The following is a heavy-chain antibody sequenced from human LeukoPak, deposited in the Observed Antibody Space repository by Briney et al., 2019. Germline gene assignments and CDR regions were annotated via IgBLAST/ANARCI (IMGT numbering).Heavy chain of an antibody. Sequence: SETLSLTCTVSGGSISSYYWSWIRQPAGKGLEWIGRIYTSGSTNYNPSLKSRVTTSVDTSKNQFSLKLSSVTAADTAVYYCARVSRAAALDWFDPWGQGTLVTVSS. D-gene: IGHD6-13*01. V-gene: IGHV4-4*07. J-gene: IGHJ5*02. CDR2: IYTSGST. CDR3: ARVSRAAALDWFDP. CDR1: GGSISSYY.